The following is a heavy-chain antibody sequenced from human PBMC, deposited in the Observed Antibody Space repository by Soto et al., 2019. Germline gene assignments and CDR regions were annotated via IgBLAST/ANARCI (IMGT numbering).Heavy chain of an antibody. Sequence: QVQLVQSGAEVKKPGSSVKVSCKASGGTFSSYAISWVRQAPGQGLEWMGGIIPIFGTANYAQKFQGRVTITADKSTSKAYMELSSLRSEDTAVYYCAREAQVRGVGGYSYGYVAVYWGQGTLVTVSS. CDR2: IIPIFGTA. CDR1: GGTFSSYA. CDR3: AREAQVRGVGGYSYGYVAVY. V-gene: IGHV1-69*06. J-gene: IGHJ4*02. D-gene: IGHD5-18*01.